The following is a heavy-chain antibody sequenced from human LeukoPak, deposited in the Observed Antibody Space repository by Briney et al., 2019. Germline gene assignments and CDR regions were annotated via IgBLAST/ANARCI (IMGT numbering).Heavy chain of an antibody. CDR3: AKDRAGSSGTRRGIDY. Sequence: GGSLRLSCAASRFTFSSYAMSWVRQVPGKGLEWVSAISGSGGTTYYADSVKGRFTISRDSSKNTVYLQMNSLRAEDTAVYYCAKDRAGSSGTRRGIDYWGQGTLVTVSS. D-gene: IGHD3-10*01. CDR2: ISGSGGTT. J-gene: IGHJ4*02. CDR1: RFTFSSYA. V-gene: IGHV3-23*01.